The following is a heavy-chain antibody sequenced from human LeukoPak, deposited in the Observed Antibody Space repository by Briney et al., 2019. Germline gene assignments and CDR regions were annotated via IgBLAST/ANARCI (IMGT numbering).Heavy chain of an antibody. CDR2: ISSSSSYI. CDR3: ARDTSLWYDSSGYYYFSY. D-gene: IGHD3-22*01. V-gene: IGHV3-21*01. Sequence: GGSLRLSCAASGFTFSSYSMNWVRQAPGKGLEWVSSISSSSSYIYYADSVKGRFTISRDNAKNSLYLQMNSLRAEDTAVYYCARDTSLWYDSSGYYYFSYWGQGTLVTVSS. CDR1: GFTFSSYS. J-gene: IGHJ4*02.